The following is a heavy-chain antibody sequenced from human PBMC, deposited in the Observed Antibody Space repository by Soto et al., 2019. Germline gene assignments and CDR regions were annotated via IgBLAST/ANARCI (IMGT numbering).Heavy chain of an antibody. V-gene: IGHV4-59*01. CDR3: ARVGYSYGYDY. J-gene: IGHJ4*02. CDR2: IYYSGST. CDR1: CGSIISYY. Sequence: SETLSLTCTFSCGSIISYYWSWIRQPPGKGLEWIGYIYYSGSTNYNPSLKSRVTISVDTSKNQFSLKLSSVTAADTAVYYCARVGYSYGYDYWGQGTLVTVSS. D-gene: IGHD5-18*01.